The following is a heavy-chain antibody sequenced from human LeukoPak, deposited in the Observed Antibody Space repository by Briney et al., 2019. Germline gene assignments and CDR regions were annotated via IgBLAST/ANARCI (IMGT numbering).Heavy chain of an antibody. J-gene: IGHJ5*02. Sequence: PSETLSLTCAVYGGSFSGYYWSWIRQPPGKGLEWIGEINHSGSTNYNPSLKSRVTISVDTSKNQFSLKLSSVTAADTAVYYCARGQEYYDFWSGYFGLNWFDPWGQGTLVTVSS. CDR3: ARGQEYYDFWSGYFGLNWFDP. V-gene: IGHV4-34*01. D-gene: IGHD3-3*01. CDR2: INHSGST. CDR1: GGSFSGYY.